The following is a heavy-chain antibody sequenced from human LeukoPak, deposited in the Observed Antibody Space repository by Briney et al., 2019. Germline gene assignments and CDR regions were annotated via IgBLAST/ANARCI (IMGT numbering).Heavy chain of an antibody. CDR2: ISAYNGNT. Sequence: ASVKASCKASGYTFTSYGISWVRQAPGQGLEWMGWISAYNGNTNYAQKLQGRVTMTTDTSTSTAYMELRSLRSDDTAVYYCARDLDCSSTSCPGHYWGQGTLVAASS. J-gene: IGHJ4*02. CDR1: GYTFTSYG. D-gene: IGHD2-2*01. CDR3: ARDLDCSSTSCPGHY. V-gene: IGHV1-18*01.